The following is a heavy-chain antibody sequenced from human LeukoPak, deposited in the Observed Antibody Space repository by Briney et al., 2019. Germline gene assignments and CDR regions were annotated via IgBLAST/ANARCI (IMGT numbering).Heavy chain of an antibody. CDR2: INRDGSVK. CDR1: EFSISTFW. V-gene: IGHV3-7*03. J-gene: IGHJ4*02. D-gene: IGHD3-22*01. CDR3: ARAANYDSSGRDY. Sequence: GGSLRLSCAASEFSISTFWMSWVRQAPGKGLEWVANINRDGSVKHYVDSVKGRFTVSRDNAENSLYLQMNSLRAEDTALYYCARAANYDSSGRDYWGQGTLVTVSS.